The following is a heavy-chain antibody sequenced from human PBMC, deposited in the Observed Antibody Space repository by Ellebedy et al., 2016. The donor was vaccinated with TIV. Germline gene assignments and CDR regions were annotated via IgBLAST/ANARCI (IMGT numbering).Heavy chain of an antibody. Sequence: GGSLRLXXAASGFTFSSYAMSWVRQAPGKGLEWVSAISGSGGSTYYADSVKGRFTISRDNSKNTLYLQMNSLRAEDTAVYYCAGQGCSSTSCSDAFDIWGQGTMVTVSS. D-gene: IGHD2-2*01. CDR2: ISGSGGST. CDR1: GFTFSSYA. V-gene: IGHV3-23*01. CDR3: AGQGCSSTSCSDAFDI. J-gene: IGHJ3*02.